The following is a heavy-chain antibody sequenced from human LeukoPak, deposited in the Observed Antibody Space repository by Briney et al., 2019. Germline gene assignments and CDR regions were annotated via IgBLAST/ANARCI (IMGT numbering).Heavy chain of an antibody. D-gene: IGHD5-18*01. V-gene: IGHV3-7*03. CDR3: ARELGSYSYGLDY. J-gene: IGHJ4*02. CDR2: IKQDGSEK. CDR1: GFTSSSYW. Sequence: GGSLRLSCAASGFTSSSYWMSWVRQAPGKGLEWVANIKQDGSEKYYVDSVKGRFTISRDNAKNSLYLQMNSLRAEDTAVYYCARELGSYSYGLDYWGQGTLVTVSS.